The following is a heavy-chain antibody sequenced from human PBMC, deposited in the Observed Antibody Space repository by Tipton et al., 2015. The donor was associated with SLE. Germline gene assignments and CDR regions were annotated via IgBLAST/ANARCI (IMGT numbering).Heavy chain of an antibody. CDR3: VKDYNHDNADYN. V-gene: IGHV4-4*02. Sequence: TLSLTCAVSGGSIRSSNWWSWVRQPPGKGLEWIGEIHHSGSTNSNPSLKSRVTISVDKSKNQFSLKLSSVTVADTAVYYCVKDYNHDNADYNWGQGTLVIVSS. J-gene: IGHJ4*02. CDR1: GGSIRSSNW. CDR2: IHHSGST. D-gene: IGHD4-17*01.